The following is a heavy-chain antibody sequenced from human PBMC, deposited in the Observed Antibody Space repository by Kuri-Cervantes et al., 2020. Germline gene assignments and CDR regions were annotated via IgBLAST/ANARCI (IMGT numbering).Heavy chain of an antibody. V-gene: IGHV3-11*04. CDR1: GFTFSNYY. CDR3: AKRLDPYVPTYGSGRPPGDY. CDR2: ISSSGSTI. Sequence: GESLKISCAASGFTFSNYYMSWVRQAPGKGLEWVSYISSSGSTIYYADSVKGRFTISRDNAKNTLYLQMNSLRAEDTAVYYCAKRLDPYVPTYGSGRPPGDYWGQGTLVTVSS. D-gene: IGHD3-10*01. J-gene: IGHJ4*02.